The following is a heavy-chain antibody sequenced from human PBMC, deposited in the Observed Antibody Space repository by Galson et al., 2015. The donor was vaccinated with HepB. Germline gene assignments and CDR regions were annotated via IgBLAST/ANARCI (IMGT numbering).Heavy chain of an antibody. J-gene: IGHJ3*02. CDR1: GFAFSTYT. CDR3: TRVAWDAFDI. Sequence: SLRLSCAASGFAFSTYTMNWVRQAPGKGLEWVSSISSSSSYIYYGDSVKGRLTISRDNAKNSLYLQMNILRADDTAVYYCTRVAWDAFDIWGQGTVVTVSS. V-gene: IGHV3-21*01. D-gene: IGHD5-12*01. CDR2: ISSSSSYI.